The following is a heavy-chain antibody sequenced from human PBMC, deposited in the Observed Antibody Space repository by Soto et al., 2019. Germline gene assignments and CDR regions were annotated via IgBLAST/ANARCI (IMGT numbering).Heavy chain of an antibody. CDR1: GYTLTELS. CDR2: FDPEDGET. Sequence: GASVKVSCKVSGYTLTELSMHWVLQAPGKGLEWMGGFDPEDGETIYAQKFQGRVTMTEDTSTDTAYMELSSLRSEDTAVYYCATDGSWSGYVNGPDAFDIWGQGTMVTVSS. J-gene: IGHJ3*02. CDR3: ATDGSWSGYVNGPDAFDI. D-gene: IGHD3-3*01. V-gene: IGHV1-24*01.